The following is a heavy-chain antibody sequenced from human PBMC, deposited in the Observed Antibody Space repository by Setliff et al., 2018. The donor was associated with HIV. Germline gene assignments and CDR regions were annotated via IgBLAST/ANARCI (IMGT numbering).Heavy chain of an antibody. J-gene: IGHJ2*01. Sequence: SETLSLTCSVSGGSIRSSGYYWGWIRQPPGKGLEWIGSIYYSGSTYYNPSLKGRVTISVDTSKNQFSLKLSSVTAADTAVYYCARSRGDIVMMVAAHWYFDLWGRGTLVTVSS. CDR2: IYYSGST. D-gene: IGHD2-15*01. V-gene: IGHV4-39*07. CDR1: GGSIRSSGYY. CDR3: ARSRGDIVMMVAAHWYFDL.